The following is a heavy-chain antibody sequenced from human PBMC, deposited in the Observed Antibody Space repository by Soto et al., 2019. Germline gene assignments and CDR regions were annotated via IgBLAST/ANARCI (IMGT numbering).Heavy chain of an antibody. J-gene: IGHJ3*02. D-gene: IGHD1-26*01. V-gene: IGHV3-21*01. Sequence: GSLRLSCAASGFTFSTYSMNWVRQAPGKGLEWVSSISSSGSDIYYADSVKGRFTISRDNAKKSLYLQMNSLRAEDTAVYYCARDSPIVGGTGASDIWGQGTMVTVSS. CDR3: ARDSPIVGGTGASDI. CDR1: GFTFSTYS. CDR2: ISSSGSDI.